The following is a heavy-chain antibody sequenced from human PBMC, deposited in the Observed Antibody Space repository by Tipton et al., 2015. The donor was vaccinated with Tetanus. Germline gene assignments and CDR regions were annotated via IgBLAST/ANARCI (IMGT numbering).Heavy chain of an antibody. CDR1: GFTFNRYG. D-gene: IGHD2-21*01. CDR2: ISGSGDTT. J-gene: IGHJ1*01. CDR3: ATDGLPRGFVMVEETTQKYFRH. Sequence: GSLRLSCAASGFTFNRYGINWVRQAPGKGLVWVSSISGSGDTTYYADSVRGRFTVSRDNSKDTVYLDVRSLRDEDTAVYYCATDGLPRGFVMVEETTQKYFRHWGRGTLVTVSS. V-gene: IGHV3-23*01.